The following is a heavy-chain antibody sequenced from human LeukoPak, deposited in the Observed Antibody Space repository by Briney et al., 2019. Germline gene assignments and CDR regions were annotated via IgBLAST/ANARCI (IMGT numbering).Heavy chain of an antibody. Sequence: SQTLSLTCAISGDTFTSNSAAWNWLRQAPSRGLEWLVRTYYRTNYYNDYAVSVKSRITINTNTSKNQFSLQLNSVTPEDTAVYYCVGTVAGRGGFDYWGQGTLVTVSS. CDR2: TYYRTNYYN. V-gene: IGHV6-1*01. CDR3: VGTVAGRGGFDY. J-gene: IGHJ4*02. D-gene: IGHD6-19*01. CDR1: GDTFTSNSAA.